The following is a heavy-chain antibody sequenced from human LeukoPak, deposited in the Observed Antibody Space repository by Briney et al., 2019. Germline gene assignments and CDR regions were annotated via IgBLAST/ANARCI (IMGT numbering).Heavy chain of an antibody. J-gene: IGHJ4*02. CDR2: IKHDGSEK. CDR1: GFTFSTYW. CDR3: ARDTKPKWNLLTPHY. D-gene: IGHD1-7*01. Sequence: GGSLRLSCAASGFTFSTYWMSWVRQAPGKGLEWVANIKHDGSEKYYVDSVEGRFTISRDKAKNSLYLQMNSLRTEDTAVYYCARDTKPKWNLLTPHYWGQGTLVTVSS. V-gene: IGHV3-7*01.